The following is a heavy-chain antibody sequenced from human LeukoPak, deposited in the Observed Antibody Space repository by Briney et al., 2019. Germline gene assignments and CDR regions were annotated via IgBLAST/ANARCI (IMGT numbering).Heavy chain of an antibody. Sequence: ASVKVSCTASGYTFTSYGISWARQAPGQGLEWMGWISAYNGNTNYAQKLQGRVTMTTDTSTSTAYMELRSLRSDDTAVYYCARGRGPYYYDSSGPDYWGQGTLVTVSS. J-gene: IGHJ4*02. CDR1: GYTFTSYG. CDR2: ISAYNGNT. D-gene: IGHD3-22*01. V-gene: IGHV1-18*01. CDR3: ARGRGPYYYDSSGPDY.